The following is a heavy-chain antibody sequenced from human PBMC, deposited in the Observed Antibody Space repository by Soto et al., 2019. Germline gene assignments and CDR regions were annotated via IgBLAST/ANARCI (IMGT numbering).Heavy chain of an antibody. V-gene: IGHV3-48*02. Sequence: LRLSCTASGFSFDMYSMNWVRQAPGKGLEWVSYISSNSVTIFDTDSGRGRFTISRDNAKNSLYLQMNSLRDEDTAVYYCAREDILGTRSFDYWGQGTLVTVSS. D-gene: IGHD1-26*01. CDR2: ISSNSVTI. CDR1: GFSFDMYS. CDR3: AREDILGTRSFDY. J-gene: IGHJ4*02.